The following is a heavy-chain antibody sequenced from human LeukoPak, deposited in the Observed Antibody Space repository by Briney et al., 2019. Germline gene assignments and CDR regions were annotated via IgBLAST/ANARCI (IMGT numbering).Heavy chain of an antibody. D-gene: IGHD3-10*01. CDR2: INPNSGGT. V-gene: IGHV1-2*02. J-gene: IGHJ5*02. CDR1: GYTFTGYY. Sequence: ASVKVSCMASGYTFTGYYMHWVRQAPGQGLEWMGWINPNSGGTNYAQKFQGRVTMTRDTSISTAYMELSRLRSDDTAVYYCARDDGVGMVRGVSFDPWGQGTLVTVSS. CDR3: ARDDGVGMVRGVSFDP.